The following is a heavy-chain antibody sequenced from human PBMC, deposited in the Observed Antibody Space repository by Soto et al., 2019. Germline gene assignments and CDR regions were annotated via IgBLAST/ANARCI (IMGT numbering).Heavy chain of an antibody. D-gene: IGHD3-10*01. CDR3: AKKVNSGSGSQFFDY. CDR2: FRSGGDDDTT. V-gene: IGHV3-53*01. J-gene: IGHJ4*02. Sequence: PGGSLRLSCAASGFTVSSNYMSWVRQAPGKGLEWVSGFRSGGDDDTTYYADSVRGRFTISRDNSKNTLFLQMNSLRAEDTAIYYCAKKVNSGSGSQFFDYWGQGTLVTVSS. CDR1: GFTVSSNY.